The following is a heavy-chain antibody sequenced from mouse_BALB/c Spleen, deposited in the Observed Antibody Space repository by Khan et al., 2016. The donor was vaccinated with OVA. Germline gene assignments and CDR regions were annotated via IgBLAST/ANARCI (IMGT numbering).Heavy chain of an antibody. CDR1: GYTFTNYG. V-gene: IGHV9-3-1*01. D-gene: IGHD2-1*01. CDR2: INTYTGEP. J-gene: IGHJ1*01. CDR3: ARSTLYWYFDV. Sequence: QIQLVQSGPELKKPGETVKISCKASGYTFTNYGMNWVKQAPGKGLKWMGWINTYTGEPTYADDFKGRFAFSLETSAITAYLQINNLKNEDTATYFCARSTLYWYFDVWGAGTTVTVSS.